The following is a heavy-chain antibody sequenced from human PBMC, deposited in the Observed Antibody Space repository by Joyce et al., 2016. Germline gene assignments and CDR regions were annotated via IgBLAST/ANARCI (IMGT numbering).Heavy chain of an antibody. Sequence: EVQLVESGGGLVQPGGSVRLACAASGFIISNYWRGWVRQAPGKGLEWVASINQAGSEKYYVDSAKGRLTFSRDNAKNSLHLQMNSLRAEDTAVYYCARDSRNDDFWSGYFDLWGQGTLVTVSS. J-gene: IGHJ4*02. CDR1: GFIISNYW. V-gene: IGHV3-7*01. D-gene: IGHD3-3*01. CDR2: INQAGSEK. CDR3: ARDSRNDDFWSGYFDL.